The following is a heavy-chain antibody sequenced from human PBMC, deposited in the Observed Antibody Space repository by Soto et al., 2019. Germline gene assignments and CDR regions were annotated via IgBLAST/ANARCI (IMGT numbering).Heavy chain of an antibody. CDR2: ISYDGNIK. D-gene: IGHD3-10*01. J-gene: IGHJ5*02. CDR3: ARHRGPFLRGNTWFDT. V-gene: IGHV3-30-3*01. CDR1: GFTFSSYA. Sequence: QVQLVESGGGVVQPGRSLRLSCAASGFTFSSYAMHWVRQAPGKGLECVAVISYDGNIKYYADSVKGRFTFSRDNSKNTLYLQMDSLRDEDTAVYYCARHRGPFLRGNTWFDTWGQGILVTVSS.